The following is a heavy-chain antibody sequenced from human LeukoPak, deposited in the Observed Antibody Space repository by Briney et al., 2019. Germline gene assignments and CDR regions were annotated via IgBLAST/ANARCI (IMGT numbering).Heavy chain of an antibody. Sequence: GGSLRLSCAASGFSFSNYGMHWVRQAPGKGLEWVAVILYEGSNKYYADSVKGRFTISRDNSKNTLYVQMSSPRAEDTAVYYCARSNNGGWGYCDYWGEGSLVSLST. V-gene: IGHV3-33*01. D-gene: IGHD3-16*01. J-gene: IGHJ4*02. CDR1: GFSFSNYG. CDR3: ARSNNGGWGYCDY. CDR2: ILYEGSNK.